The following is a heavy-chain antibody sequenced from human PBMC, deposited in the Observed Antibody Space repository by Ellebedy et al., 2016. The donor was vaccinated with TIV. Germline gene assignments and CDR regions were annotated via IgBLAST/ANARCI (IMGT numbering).Heavy chain of an antibody. CDR2: IYYSGST. Sequence: MPSETLSLTCTVSGGSISSYYWSWIRQPPGKGLEWIGYIYYSGSTNYNPSLKSRVTISVDTSKNQFSLKLSSVTAADTAVYFCARDAAGMTGYHITWGQGTLVTVSS. J-gene: IGHJ5*02. CDR3: ARDAAGMTGYHIT. CDR1: GGSISSYY. V-gene: IGHV4-59*01. D-gene: IGHD3-9*01.